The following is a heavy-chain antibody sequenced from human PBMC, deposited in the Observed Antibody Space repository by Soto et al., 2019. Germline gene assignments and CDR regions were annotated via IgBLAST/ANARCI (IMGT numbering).Heavy chain of an antibody. CDR2: INPSSGTT. CDR3: ARSLGETTSLFDY. CDR1: GYIFIHCF. Sequence: QVQLVQSGAEMKQPGASVKLSCQASGYIFIHCFMHWVRQAPGQGLEWMGGINPSSGTTTYAQKFQGRVTVTRDTSTSTVYMERSSLGSGDTAMYYCARSLGETTSLFDYWGQGSRVTVSA. J-gene: IGHJ4*02. V-gene: IGHV1-46*01. D-gene: IGHD1-26*01.